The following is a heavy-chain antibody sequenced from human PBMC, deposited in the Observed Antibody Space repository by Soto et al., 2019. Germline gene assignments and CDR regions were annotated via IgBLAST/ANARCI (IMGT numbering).Heavy chain of an antibody. CDR3: ARRRGFNNDGNCDADT. V-gene: IGHV5-51*01. D-gene: IGHD2-15*01. J-gene: IGHJ5*01. CDR2: LYPGDSDT. Sequence: GESENICCECSGSSFTNCCICWVRQMPGKGLEWMGILYPGDSDTRYSPSSQGQVTISADKSISTAYLQWSSRKASDTAMYCCARRRGFNNDGNCDADTWGQGTAVTVSS. CDR1: GSSFTNCC.